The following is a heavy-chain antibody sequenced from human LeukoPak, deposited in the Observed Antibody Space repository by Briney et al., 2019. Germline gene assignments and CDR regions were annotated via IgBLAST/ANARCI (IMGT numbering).Heavy chain of an antibody. CDR2: IYHSGNT. CDR1: GYSISSGYY. Sequence: SETLSLTCSVSGYSISSGYYWGWIRQPPGKGLERIGRIYHSGNTYYNPSLKSPPTISVDTSKNQFSLKLSSVTAADTAVYYCARDTRSGSYHYWRGDNWFDPWGQGTLVTVSS. CDR3: ARDTRSGSYHYWRGDNWFDP. D-gene: IGHD1-26*01. V-gene: IGHV4-38-2*02. J-gene: IGHJ5*02.